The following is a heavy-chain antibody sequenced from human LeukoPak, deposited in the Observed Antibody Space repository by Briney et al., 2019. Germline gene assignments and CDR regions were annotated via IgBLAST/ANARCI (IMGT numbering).Heavy chain of an antibody. Sequence: GGSLRLSCAASGFTFSSYAMSWVRQAPGKGLEWVSAISGSGGSTYYADSVKGRFTISRDISKNTLYLQMNTLRAEDTGVYYCAKEGDHYCRGGIGSLTALDIWGQGTLVTVSS. D-gene: IGHD2-15*01. J-gene: IGHJ3*02. CDR1: GFTFSSYA. CDR2: ISGSGGST. CDR3: AKEGDHYCRGGIGSLTALDI. V-gene: IGHV3-23*01.